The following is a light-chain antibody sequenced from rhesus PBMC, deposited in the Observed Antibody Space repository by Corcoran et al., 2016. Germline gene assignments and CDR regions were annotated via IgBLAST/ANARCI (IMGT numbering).Light chain of an antibody. CDR1: QGISNY. J-gene: IGKJ1*01. CDR2: YAS. CDR3: QQPNSYPRA. V-gene: IGKV1S14*01. Sequence: DIQMTQSPSSLSASVGDTVTITCRASQGISNYSAWYQQKPGKAPKPLFYYASNLESGVPSRFSGSGSGTDFTLTISSLQPEYFAASSGQQPNSYPRACGQGTKVEI.